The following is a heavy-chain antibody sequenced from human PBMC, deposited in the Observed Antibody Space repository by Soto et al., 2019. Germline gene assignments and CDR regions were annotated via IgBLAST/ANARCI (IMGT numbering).Heavy chain of an antibody. D-gene: IGHD6-19*01. Sequence: GGPLRLSCAACGFTFSSYGMHWVRQAPGKGLEWVAVISSDGSNTYYADPVKGRFTISRDNSKNTLYLQMNSLRAEDTAVYYCAGDLKRIAVSGTLCCWGEGTLVT. J-gene: IGHJ4*02. CDR3: AGDLKRIAVSGTLCC. CDR2: ISSDGSNT. V-gene: IGHV3-30*03. CDR1: GFTFSSYG.